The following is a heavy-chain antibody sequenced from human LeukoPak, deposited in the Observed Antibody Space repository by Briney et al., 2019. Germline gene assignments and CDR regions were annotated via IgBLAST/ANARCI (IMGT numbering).Heavy chain of an antibody. Sequence: SETLSLTCTVSGGSISSYYWTWIRQPPGKGLEWIGYIYYSGSTNYNPSLKSRVTISVDASQKQFSLSLRSVTAADVAVYYCARGRYLTTRGGAAAGFLDYWGQGSLVTVST. V-gene: IGHV4-59*12. D-gene: IGHD6-13*01. CDR2: IYYSGST. J-gene: IGHJ4*02. CDR1: GGSISSYY. CDR3: ARGRYLTTRGGAAAGFLDY.